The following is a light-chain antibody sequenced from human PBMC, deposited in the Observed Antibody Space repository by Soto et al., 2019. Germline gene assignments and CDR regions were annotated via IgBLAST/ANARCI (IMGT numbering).Light chain of an antibody. J-gene: IGKJ5*01. CDR3: QRYDNV. Sequence: DIQMTQSPSSPSASVGDRVPITCRASQDIRKYLNWYQQKPGKAPKLLIYEASKLETGVPARFSGSGVGTDFTFTISSLQPEDIATYYCQRYDNVFGQGTRLEIK. CDR1: QDIRKY. V-gene: IGKV1-33*01. CDR2: EAS.